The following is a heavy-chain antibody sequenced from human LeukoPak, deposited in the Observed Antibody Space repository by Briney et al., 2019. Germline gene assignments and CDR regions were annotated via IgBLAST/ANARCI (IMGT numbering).Heavy chain of an antibody. CDR2: IIPILGIA. J-gene: IGHJ3*02. Sequence: SVKVSCKASGGTFSSYAISWVRQAPGQGLEWMGRIIPILGIANYAQKFQGRVTITADKSTSTAYMELSSLRSEDTAVYYCARGLYCTNGVGDGAFDIWGQGTMVTVSS. CDR1: GGTFSSYA. D-gene: IGHD2-8*01. V-gene: IGHV1-69*04. CDR3: ARGLYCTNGVGDGAFDI.